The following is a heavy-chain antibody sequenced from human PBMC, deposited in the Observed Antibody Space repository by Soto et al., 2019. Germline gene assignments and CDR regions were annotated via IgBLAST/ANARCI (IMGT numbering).Heavy chain of an antibody. CDR2: INSDGSST. D-gene: IGHD1-20*01. J-gene: IGHJ4*02. CDR3: ARDITVWSLDY. Sequence: PGGSLRLSCAASGFTFSSYWMHWVRQDPGKGLVWVSRINSDGSSTSYADSVKGRLTISRDNAKNTLYLQMNSLRAQDTAVYYYARDITVWSLDYWGQGTLVTVSS. V-gene: IGHV3-74*01. CDR1: GFTFSSYW.